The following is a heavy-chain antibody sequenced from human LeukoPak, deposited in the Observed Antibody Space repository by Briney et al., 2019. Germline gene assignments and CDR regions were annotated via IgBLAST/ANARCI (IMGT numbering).Heavy chain of an antibody. CDR3: ARLTALAGHRGAFDI. CDR2: IYYNGNT. D-gene: IGHD6-19*01. CDR1: GGPIGGHTFY. V-gene: IGHV4-39*01. Sequence: SETLSLTCNVSGGPIGGHTFYWDWIRQPPGKGLEWIATIYYNGNTFYNPSLRSRVAISIDMSKSQFSLHLSSVTAADTAVYYCARLTALAGHRGAFDIWGPGTLVTVPS. J-gene: IGHJ3*02.